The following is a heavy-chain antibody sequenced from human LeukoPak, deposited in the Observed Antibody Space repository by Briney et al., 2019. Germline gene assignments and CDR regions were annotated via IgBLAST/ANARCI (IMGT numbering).Heavy chain of an antibody. CDR3: VRRNSGSYYIYYYYYMDV. Sequence: PSETLSLTCTVSGGSISSYYWSWIRQPPGKGLEWIGYIYYSGSTNYNPSLKSRVTISVDTSKNQFSLKLSSVTAADTAVYYCVRRNSGSYYIYYYYYMDVWGKGTTVTVSS. D-gene: IGHD1-26*01. J-gene: IGHJ6*03. CDR2: IYYSGST. CDR1: GGSISSYY. V-gene: IGHV4-59*01.